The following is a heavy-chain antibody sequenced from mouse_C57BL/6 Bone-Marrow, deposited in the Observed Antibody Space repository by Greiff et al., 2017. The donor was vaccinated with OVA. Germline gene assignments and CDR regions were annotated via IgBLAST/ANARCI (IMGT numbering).Heavy chain of an antibody. J-gene: IGHJ3*01. V-gene: IGHV6-6*01. CDR3: TLHYYGSSSAWFAY. CDR1: GFTFSDAW. CDR2: IRNKGNNHAT. Sequence: EVKLMESGGGLVQPGGSMKLSCAASGFTFSDAWMDWVRQSPEKGLEWVAEIRNKGNNHATYYAASVKGRFNISRDDSKSSVYLQMNSLRAEDTGIYYCTLHYYGSSSAWFAYWGQGTLVTVSA. D-gene: IGHD1-1*01.